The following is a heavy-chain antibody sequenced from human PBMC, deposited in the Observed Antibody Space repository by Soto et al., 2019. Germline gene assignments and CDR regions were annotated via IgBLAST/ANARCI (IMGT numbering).Heavy chain of an antibody. Sequence: SVKVSCKASGGTFSSYAISWVRQAPGQGLEWMGGIIPIFGTANYAQKFQGRVTITADESTSTAYMELSSLRSEDTAVYYCARVRGEVVVVTAISYYYYGMDVWGKGTTVTVSS. D-gene: IGHD2-21*02. V-gene: IGHV1-69*13. J-gene: IGHJ6*04. CDR2: IIPIFGTA. CDR3: ARVRGEVVVVTAISYYYYGMDV. CDR1: GGTFSSYA.